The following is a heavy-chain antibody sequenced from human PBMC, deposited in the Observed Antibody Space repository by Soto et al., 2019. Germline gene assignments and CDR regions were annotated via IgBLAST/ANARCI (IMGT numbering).Heavy chain of an antibody. D-gene: IGHD3-16*01. V-gene: IGHV4-59*01. J-gene: IGHJ5*02. Sequence: SETLSLTCNVSGASISNYYWTWIRQSPEKGLEWIGYMYYNGNINYNPSLKSRVTISIDTSKNQFSLTLKSVSAAGTAVYYCASGGNWFDPWGQGVLVTVSS. CDR1: GASISNYY. CDR3: ASGGNWFDP. CDR2: MYYNGNI.